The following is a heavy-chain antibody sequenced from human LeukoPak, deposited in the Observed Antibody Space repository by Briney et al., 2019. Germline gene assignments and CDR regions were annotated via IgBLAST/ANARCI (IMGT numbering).Heavy chain of an antibody. Sequence: SETLSLTCTVSGGSISSGGYYWSWIRQPPGKGLEWIGYIYHSGSTYYNPSLKSRVTISVDRSKNQFSLKLSSVTAADTAVYYCARDVDTAMVASHYFDYWGQGTLLTVSS. V-gene: IGHV4-30-2*01. D-gene: IGHD5-18*01. CDR2: IYHSGST. J-gene: IGHJ4*02. CDR3: ARDVDTAMVASHYFDY. CDR1: GGSISSGGYY.